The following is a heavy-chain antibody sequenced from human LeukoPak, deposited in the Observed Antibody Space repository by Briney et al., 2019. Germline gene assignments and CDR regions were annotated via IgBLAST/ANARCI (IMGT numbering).Heavy chain of an antibody. CDR1: GFTFSSYS. D-gene: IGHD2-15*01. CDR3: AKRWYGFDV. Sequence: GGSLRLSCAASGFTFSSYSMNWVRQAPGKGLEWVSYISGSSGTIYYADSVQGRFTISRDNAQNSLYLQMISLRDEGTAVYYCAKRWYGFDVWGQGTMVTVSS. V-gene: IGHV3-48*02. CDR2: ISGSSGTI. J-gene: IGHJ3*01.